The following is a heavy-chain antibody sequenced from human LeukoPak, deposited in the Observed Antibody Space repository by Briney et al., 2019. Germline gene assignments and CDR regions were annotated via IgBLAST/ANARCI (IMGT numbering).Heavy chain of an antibody. CDR1: GFTVSSNY. J-gene: IGHJ4*02. D-gene: IGHD2-8*01. CDR3: ARVYLERLTAGYFDH. CDR2: IYSGDST. Sequence: PGGSLRLSCAASGFTVSSNYMSWVRQAPGKGLEWVSVIYSGDSTYYADSVKGRFTISRDNSKNTLYLQMNSLRDDDSAAYFCARVYLERLTAGYFDHWGQGTQVTVSP. V-gene: IGHV3-53*05.